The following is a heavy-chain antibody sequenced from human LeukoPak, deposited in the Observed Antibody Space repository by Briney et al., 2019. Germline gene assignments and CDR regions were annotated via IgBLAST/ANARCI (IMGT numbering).Heavy chain of an antibody. CDR2: INAGNGNT. Sequence: ASVKVSCKASGYTFTSFAMHWVGRPPGQRLGGWGWINAGNGNTQYSQEFQGRVSISRDTSATTAYMELSSLRSEDMGVYYCARARWGRHFFDYWGQGTLVTVSS. D-gene: IGHD3-16*01. CDR1: GYTFTSFA. J-gene: IGHJ4*02. CDR3: ARARWGRHFFDY. V-gene: IGHV1-3*03.